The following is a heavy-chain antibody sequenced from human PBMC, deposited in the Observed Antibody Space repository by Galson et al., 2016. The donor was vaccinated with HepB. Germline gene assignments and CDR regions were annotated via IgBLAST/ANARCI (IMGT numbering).Heavy chain of an antibody. CDR2: IWYDGSND. CDR3: AREHPGIAAAILDY. J-gene: IGHJ4*02. D-gene: IGHD6-25*01. CDR1: GFTFSSCG. V-gene: IGHV3-33*01. Sequence: SLRLSCAASGFTFSSCGMHWVRQAPGKGLEWLALIWYDGSNDYYADPVKGRFTISRYNSKNTLYLQLNSLRAEDTAVYYCAREHPGIAAAILDYWGQGTLVTVST.